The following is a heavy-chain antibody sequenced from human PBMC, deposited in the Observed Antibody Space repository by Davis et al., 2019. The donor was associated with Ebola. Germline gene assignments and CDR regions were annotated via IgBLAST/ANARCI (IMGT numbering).Heavy chain of an antibody. CDR3: VRAGDGGSYLDY. J-gene: IGHJ4*02. D-gene: IGHD1-26*01. CDR1: GFTFSSYW. Sequence: PGGSLRLSCAASGFTFSSYWMTWVRQAPGKGLEWVANIKEDGSEKNYVDSVKGRFTISRDNAKSTLYLQMNSLRAEDTAVYYCVRAGDGGSYLDYWGQGTLLTVSS. CDR2: IKEDGSEK. V-gene: IGHV3-7*01.